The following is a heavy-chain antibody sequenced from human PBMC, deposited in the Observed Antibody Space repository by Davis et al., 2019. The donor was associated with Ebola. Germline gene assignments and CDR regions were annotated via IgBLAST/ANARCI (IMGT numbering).Heavy chain of an antibody. D-gene: IGHD3-3*01. Sequence: GESLKISCAASGFTFSSYAMSWVRQAPGKGLEWVSTIRGSGGATYSADSVKGRFTISRDNSKNTLHLRMNSLRAEDTAVYYCAKAAPPYYDFWSGYYSIFDSWGQGTLVTVSS. CDR3: AKAAPPYYDFWSGYYSIFDS. CDR2: IRGSGGAT. V-gene: IGHV3-23*01. CDR1: GFTFSSYA. J-gene: IGHJ4*02.